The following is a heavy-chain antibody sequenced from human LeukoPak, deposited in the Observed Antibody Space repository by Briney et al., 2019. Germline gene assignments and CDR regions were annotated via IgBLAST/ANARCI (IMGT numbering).Heavy chain of an antibody. J-gene: IGHJ5*02. CDR2: IYPGDCDT. D-gene: IGHD3-10*01. CDR3: ARRSGRGVRGVITNWFDP. Sequence: GASLEISWEGSGYIFTSYWIGWGRPLPGKGLEWMGIIYPGDCDTRYSPSLQGQVTISADKYISTAYLQWSSLKASDTAMYYCARRSGRGVRGVITNWFDPWGQGTLVTVSS. CDR1: GYIFTSYW. V-gene: IGHV5-51*01.